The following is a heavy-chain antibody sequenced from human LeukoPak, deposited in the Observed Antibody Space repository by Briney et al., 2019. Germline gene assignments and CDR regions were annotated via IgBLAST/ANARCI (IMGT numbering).Heavy chain of an antibody. D-gene: IGHD3-10*01. J-gene: IGHJ4*02. CDR3: AREMMSGY. Sequence: PGGSLRLSCAASGFTFSSYAMHWVRQAPGKGLEWVAVISYDGSNKYYADSVKGRFTISRDNSKNTLYLQMNSLRAEDTAVYYCAREMMSGYWGQGTLVTVSS. CDR2: ISYDGSNK. V-gene: IGHV3-30-3*01. CDR1: GFTFSSYA.